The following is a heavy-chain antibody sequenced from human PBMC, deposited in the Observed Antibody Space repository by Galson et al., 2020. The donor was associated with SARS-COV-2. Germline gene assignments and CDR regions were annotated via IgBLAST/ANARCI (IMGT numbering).Heavy chain of an antibody. V-gene: IGHV3-9*01. Sequence: SLKISCAASGFTFDDYAMHWVRQAPGKGLEWVSGISWNSGSIGYADSVKGRFTISRDNAKNSLYLQMNSLRAEDTALYYCATDYYGSGSYYNDYAFDIWGQGTMVTVSS. CDR2: ISWNSGSI. J-gene: IGHJ3*02. CDR1: GFTFDDYA. CDR3: ATDYYGSGSYYNDYAFDI. D-gene: IGHD3-10*01.